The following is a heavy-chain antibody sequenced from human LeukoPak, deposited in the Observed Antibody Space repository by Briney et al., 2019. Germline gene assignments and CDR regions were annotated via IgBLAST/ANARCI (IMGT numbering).Heavy chain of an antibody. Sequence: SQTLSLTCVISGDSASSNSAAWNWIRQSPSRGLEWLGRTYYRSKWYSDYAVSVKGRMAINPDTSKNRFSLQLSSVTAADTAVYYCARGRDQEAYYYGSGSYCWFDPWGQGTLVTVSS. D-gene: IGHD3-10*01. CDR3: ARGRDQEAYYYGSGSYCWFDP. V-gene: IGHV6-1*01. J-gene: IGHJ5*02. CDR2: TYYRSKWYS. CDR1: GDSASSNSAA.